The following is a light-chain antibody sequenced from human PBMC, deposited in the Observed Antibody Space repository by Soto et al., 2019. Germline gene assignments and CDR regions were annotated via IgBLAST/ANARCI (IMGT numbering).Light chain of an antibody. CDR2: GAS. CDR1: QSVSSN. V-gene: IGKV3-15*01. CDR3: QQYNNWPPWT. Sequence: ILRTQSPATLSVSPGERATLSCRASQSVSSNLAWYQQKPGQAPRLLIYGASTRATGIPAKFSGRGSGTEFTLTISSLQSEDFAVYYCQQYNNWPPWTFGQGTKVDIK. J-gene: IGKJ1*01.